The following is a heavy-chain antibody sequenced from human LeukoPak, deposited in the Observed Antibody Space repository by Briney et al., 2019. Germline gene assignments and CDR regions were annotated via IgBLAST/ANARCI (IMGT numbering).Heavy chain of an antibody. CDR3: ARGVVAARFWFDP. V-gene: IGHV4-59*01. D-gene: IGHD2-15*01. CDR2: IYYSGST. J-gene: IGHJ5*02. Sequence: SETLSLTCTGSGGSISSYYWSWIRQPPGKGLEWIGYIYYSGSTNYNPSLKSRVTISVDTSKNQFSLKLSSVTAADTAVYYCARGVVAARFWFDPWGQGTLVTVSS. CDR1: GGSISSYY.